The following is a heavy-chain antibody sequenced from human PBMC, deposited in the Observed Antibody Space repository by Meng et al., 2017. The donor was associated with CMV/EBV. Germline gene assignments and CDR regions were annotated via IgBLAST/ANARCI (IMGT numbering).Heavy chain of an antibody. D-gene: IGHD4-23*01. Sequence: ESLKISCTVSGGSISSSSYYWGWIRQPPGKGLEWIGSIYYSGSTNYNPSLKSRVTISVDTSKNQFSLKLSSVTAADTAVYYCASRKWVTVTLYYYYGMDVWGQGTTVTVSS. V-gene: IGHV4-39*07. CDR1: GGSISSSSYY. CDR3: ASRKWVTVTLYYYYGMDV. J-gene: IGHJ6*02. CDR2: IYYSGST.